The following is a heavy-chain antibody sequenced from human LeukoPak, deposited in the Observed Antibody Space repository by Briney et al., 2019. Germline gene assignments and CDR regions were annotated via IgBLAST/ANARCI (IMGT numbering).Heavy chain of an antibody. CDR1: GGSFSGYY. CDR3: ARGGGYYGSGSYYNHKRGYGMDV. D-gene: IGHD3-10*01. CDR2: INHSGST. J-gene: IGHJ6*04. V-gene: IGHV4-34*01. Sequence: PSETLSLTCAVYGGSFSGYYWSWIRQPPGKGLEWIGEINHSGSTNYNPSLKSRVTISVDTSKNQFSLKLSSVTAADTAVYYCARGGGYYGSGSYYNHKRGYGMDVWGKGTTVTVSS.